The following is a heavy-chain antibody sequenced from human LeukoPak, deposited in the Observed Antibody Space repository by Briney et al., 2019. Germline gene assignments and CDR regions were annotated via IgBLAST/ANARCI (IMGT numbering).Heavy chain of an antibody. Sequence: PGGSLRLSCEASGFTFSSYGMSWVRQAPGQGLEWVSGISGSGRSPYYADSVKGRFTISRDNSKNTLYLQMSSLRAEDTAVYYCARRAGGYSHPYDYWGQGVLVTVSS. D-gene: IGHD4-23*01. CDR3: ARRAGGYSHPYDY. CDR1: GFTFSSYG. V-gene: IGHV3-23*01. J-gene: IGHJ4*02. CDR2: ISGSGRSP.